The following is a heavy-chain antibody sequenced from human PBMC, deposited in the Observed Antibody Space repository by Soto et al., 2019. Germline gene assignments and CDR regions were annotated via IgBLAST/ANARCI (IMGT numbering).Heavy chain of an antibody. CDR1: GFALTTYT. CDR2: INGRSNYK. CDR3: VREDGVVGASSAFDS. Sequence: EVQLVESGGGLFAPGGSLRLSCVASGFALTTYTMNWVRQAPWTGLEWVSSINGRSNYKYYSDSVKGRFTVSRDNAQNSLFLQMSRLGPEDTAVYYCVREDGVVGASSAFDSWGQGTLVTVSS. V-gene: IGHV3-21*02. J-gene: IGHJ5*01. D-gene: IGHD1-26*01.